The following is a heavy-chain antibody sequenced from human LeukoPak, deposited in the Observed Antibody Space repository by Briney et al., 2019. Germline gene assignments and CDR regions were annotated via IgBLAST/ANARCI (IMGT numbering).Heavy chain of an antibody. Sequence: PSETLSLTCTVSGGSISSSSYYWGWIRQPPGKGLEWIGSIYSSGSTYYNPSLGHRVTISVHTSKNQFSLRLSSVTAADTAVYYPIAVAAHHYYYGMDVWGQGTTVTVSS. J-gene: IGHJ6*02. V-gene: IGHV4-39*01. D-gene: IGHD6-19*01. CDR3: IAVAAHHYYYGMDV. CDR2: IYSSGST. CDR1: GGSISSSSYY.